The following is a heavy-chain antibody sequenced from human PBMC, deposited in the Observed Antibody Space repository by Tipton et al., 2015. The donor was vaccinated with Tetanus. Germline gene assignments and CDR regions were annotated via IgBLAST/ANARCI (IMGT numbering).Heavy chain of an antibody. V-gene: IGHV1-2*02. D-gene: IGHD3-3*01. CDR3: ARAGPQATFGVKYGMDV. CDR2: INPDSGGT. Sequence: QLVQSGAEVRKPGASVKVPCKAAGYTFTGNYLQWVRQAPGQGLEWMGWINPDSGGTNSAQKFQGRVTMTRDTSISTAYMELSRLRSDDTAVYYCARAGPQATFGVKYGMDVWGQGTTVTVSS. J-gene: IGHJ6*02. CDR1: GYTFTGNY.